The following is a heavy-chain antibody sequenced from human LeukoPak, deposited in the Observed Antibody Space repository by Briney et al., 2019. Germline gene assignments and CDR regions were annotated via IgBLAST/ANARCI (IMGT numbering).Heavy chain of an antibody. D-gene: IGHD3-10*01. Sequence: PGGSLRLSCAASGFTFNKAWMSWVRLAPGKGLEWVGRIKNKGDGGTTDYAAPAKGRFTVSRDDSKSTLYLQMNSLKTEDTAVYYCTTSGTPFEYWGQGTLVTVSS. J-gene: IGHJ4*02. CDR1: GFTFNKAW. V-gene: IGHV3-15*01. CDR2: IKNKGDGGTT. CDR3: TTSGTPFEY.